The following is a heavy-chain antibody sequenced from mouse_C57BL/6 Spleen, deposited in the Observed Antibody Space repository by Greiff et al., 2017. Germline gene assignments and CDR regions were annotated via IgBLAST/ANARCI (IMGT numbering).Heavy chain of an antibody. CDR2: INPNYGTT. CDR1: GYSFTDYN. V-gene: IGHV1-39*01. J-gene: IGHJ1*03. CDR3: AMDYYGSSDSYWYFDV. Sequence: EVQLQQSGPELVKPGASVKISCKASGYSFTDYNMNWVKQSNGKSLEWIGVINPNYGTTSYNQKFKGKATLTVDQSSSTAYMQLNSLTSEDSAVEYCAMDYYGSSDSYWYFDVWGTGTTVTVAS. D-gene: IGHD1-1*01.